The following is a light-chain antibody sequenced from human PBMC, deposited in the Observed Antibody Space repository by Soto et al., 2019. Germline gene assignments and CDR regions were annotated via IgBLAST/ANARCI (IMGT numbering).Light chain of an antibody. CDR3: SSNDGNTLYV. CDR1: SSDVGGYNY. V-gene: IGLV2-8*01. J-gene: IGLJ1*01. Sequence: QSALTQPPSASGSPGQSVTISCTGTSSDVGGYNYVSWYQQHPGKAPKVMIFEVNKRPSGVPDRFSGSKSGNTASLTVSGLQAEDEADYFCSSNDGNTLYVFGTGPKVTVL. CDR2: EVN.